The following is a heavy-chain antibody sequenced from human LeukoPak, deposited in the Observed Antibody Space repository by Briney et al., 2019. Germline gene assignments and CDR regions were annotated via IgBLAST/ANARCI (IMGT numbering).Heavy chain of an antibody. J-gene: IGHJ4*02. CDR3: ARDLLVYCTNGVCYRSPGFDY. D-gene: IGHD2-8*01. CDR2: IYYSGST. Sequence: SETLSLTCTVSGGSISNYYWSWIRQPPGKGLEWIGYIYYSGSTNYNPSLKSRVTISVDKSKNQFSLKLSSVTAADTAVYYCARDLLVYCTNGVCYRSPGFDYWGQGTLVTVSS. CDR1: GGSISNYY. V-gene: IGHV4-59*12.